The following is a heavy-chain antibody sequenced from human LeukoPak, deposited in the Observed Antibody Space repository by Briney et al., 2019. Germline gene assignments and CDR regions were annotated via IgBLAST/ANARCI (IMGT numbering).Heavy chain of an antibody. CDR1: GGSFSGYY. Sequence: SETLSLTCAVYGGSFSGYYWSWIRHPPGKGLEWIGEINHSGSTNYNPSLKSRVTISVDTSKDQFSLKLSSVTAADTAVYYCARGYFFGYYYMDVWGKGTTVTVSS. V-gene: IGHV4-34*01. CDR2: INHSGST. CDR3: ARGYFFGYYYMDV. J-gene: IGHJ6*03. D-gene: IGHD2/OR15-2a*01.